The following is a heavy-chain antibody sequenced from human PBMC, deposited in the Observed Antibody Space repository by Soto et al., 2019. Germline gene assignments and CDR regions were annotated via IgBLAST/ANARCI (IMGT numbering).Heavy chain of an antibody. Sequence: SETLSLTFTVSGCSITRGGYSWTWIRQSPGKGLEWIGYTYQSGSAYYNPALKSRVTISVDRSKDQFSLKLTSVAAADTAAYYCARTYYGMDVWGQGTTVPVSS. CDR3: ARTYYGMDV. CDR2: TYQSGSA. CDR1: GCSITRGGYS. V-gene: IGHV4-30-2*06. J-gene: IGHJ6*02.